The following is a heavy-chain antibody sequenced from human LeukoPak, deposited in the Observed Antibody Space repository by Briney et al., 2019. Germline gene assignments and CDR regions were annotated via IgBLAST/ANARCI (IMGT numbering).Heavy chain of an antibody. CDR2: IWYDGSNK. Sequence: PGGSLRLSCAASGFTFSSYGMHWVRQAPGKGLEWVAVIWYDGSNKYYADSVKGRFTISRDNAKNSLYLQMNSLGAEDTAVYYCARVVGSTKSRAFDIWGQGTMVTVSS. D-gene: IGHD1-26*01. CDR3: ARVVGSTKSRAFDI. J-gene: IGHJ3*02. V-gene: IGHV3-33*01. CDR1: GFTFSSYG.